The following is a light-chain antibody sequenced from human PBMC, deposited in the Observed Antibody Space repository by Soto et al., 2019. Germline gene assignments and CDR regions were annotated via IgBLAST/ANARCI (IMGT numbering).Light chain of an antibody. Sequence: DIQMTQSPSSLSASVGYRFTITCRASQGISTYLNWYQQKPGKAPKLLIYAASSLRSGVPSRFSGSGSETDFTLTISSLQPEDFATYYCQQSYSTPLTFGQGTKGDIK. V-gene: IGKV1-39*01. CDR1: QGISTY. CDR2: AAS. J-gene: IGKJ1*01. CDR3: QQSYSTPLT.